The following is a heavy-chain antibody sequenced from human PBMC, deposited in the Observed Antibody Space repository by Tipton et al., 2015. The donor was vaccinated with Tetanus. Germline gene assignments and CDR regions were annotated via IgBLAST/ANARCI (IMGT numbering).Heavy chain of an antibody. CDR3: VRGRGLGAYSFGFEY. V-gene: IGHV4-30-2*01. J-gene: IGHJ4*02. Sequence: TLSLTCNVSGGLITTGGYSWGWIRQPPGQGLEWLGYIYQTDSTYYNPSVRSRLTRSLRRSKNQVSLKLTSVTAADTAVYYCVRGRGLGAYSFGFEYWGQGALVTVSS. D-gene: IGHD5-12*01. CDR1: GGLITTGGYS. CDR2: IYQTDST.